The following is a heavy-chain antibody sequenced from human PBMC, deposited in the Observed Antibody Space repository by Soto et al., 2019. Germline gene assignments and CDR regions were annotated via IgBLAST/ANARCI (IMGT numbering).Heavy chain of an antibody. D-gene: IGHD3-3*01. J-gene: IGHJ6*02. CDR2: INPNSGGT. Sequence: GASVKVSCKASGYTFTGYSMHWVRQAPGQGLEWMGWINPNSGGTNYVQKFKGRVTMTRDTSIRTVYMEVSRLRSDDTAVYYCARVSNDFWSDQVADYGMDIWGQGTSVTVSS. CDR1: GYTFTGYS. CDR3: ARVSNDFWSDQVADYGMDI. V-gene: IGHV1-2*02.